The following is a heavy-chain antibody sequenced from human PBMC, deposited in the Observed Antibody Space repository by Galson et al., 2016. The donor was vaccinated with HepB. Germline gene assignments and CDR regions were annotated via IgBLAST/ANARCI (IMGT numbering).Heavy chain of an antibody. D-gene: IGHD2-2*01. CDR1: GFTFSSYA. V-gene: IGHV3-23*01. J-gene: IGHJ4*02. CDR2: ISGSGAST. CDR3: AKCRSSDSTSCPNY. Sequence: SLRLSCAASGFTFSSYAMSWVRQAPGKGLEWVSVISGSGASTYYADSVKGRFTISRDNSKNTLYLQMNSLRAEDTDLYFCAKCRSSDSTSCPNYWGQGTLVTVSS.